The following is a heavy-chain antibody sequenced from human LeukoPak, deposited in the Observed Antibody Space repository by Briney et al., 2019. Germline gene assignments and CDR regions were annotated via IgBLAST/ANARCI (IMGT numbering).Heavy chain of an antibody. CDR1: GGSISSYY. V-gene: IGHV4-59*01. CDR2: IYYSGST. D-gene: IGHD6-13*01. Sequence: PSETLSLTCTVSGGSISSYYWSWIRQPPGKGLEWIGYIYYSGSTNYNPSLKSRVTISVDTSKNQFSLKLSSVTAADTAVYYCARAPPTYSSSWSYYYYGMDVWGQGTTVTVSS. CDR3: ARAPPTYSSSWSYYYYGMDV. J-gene: IGHJ6*02.